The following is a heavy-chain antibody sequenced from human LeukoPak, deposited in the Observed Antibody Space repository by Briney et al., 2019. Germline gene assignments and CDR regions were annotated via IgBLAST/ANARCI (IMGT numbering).Heavy chain of an antibody. J-gene: IGHJ5*02. Sequence: SETLSLTCTVSGGSISSGGYYWSWIRQPPGKGLEWIGFIYNSGSTNYNPSLKGRVTISVDTSKNQFSLKLSSVTAADTAVYYCARGDTYGAGKFDPWGQGTLVTVSS. CDR1: GGSISSGGYY. CDR3: ARGDTYGAGKFDP. D-gene: IGHD3-10*01. V-gene: IGHV4-61*08. CDR2: IYNSGST.